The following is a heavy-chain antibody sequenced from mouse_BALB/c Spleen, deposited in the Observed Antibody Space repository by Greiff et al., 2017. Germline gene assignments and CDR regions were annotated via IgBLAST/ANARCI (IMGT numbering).Heavy chain of an antibody. J-gene: IGHJ2*01. CDR3: ARRTTAGYYFDY. V-gene: IGHV1-7*01. D-gene: IGHD1-2*01. CDR1: GYTFTSYW. Sequence: QVQLKESGAELAKPGASVKMSCKASGYTFTSYWMHWVKQRPGQGLEWIGYINPSTGYIEYNQKFKDKATLTADKSSSTAYMQLSSLTSEDSAVYYCARRTTAGYYFDYWGQGTTLTVSS. CDR2: INPSTGYI.